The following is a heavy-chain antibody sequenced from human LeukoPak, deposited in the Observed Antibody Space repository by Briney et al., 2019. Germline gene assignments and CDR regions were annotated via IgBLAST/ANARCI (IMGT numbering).Heavy chain of an antibody. CDR1: GGSISSSSYY. J-gene: IGHJ4*02. D-gene: IGHD6-19*01. Sequence: PSETLSLTCTVSGGSISSSSYYWGWIRQPPGKGLEWIGSIYYSGSTYYNPSFKSRVTISVDTSKNQFSLKLSSVTAADTAVYYCARHVTVAGTQLRDYFDYWGQGTLVTVSS. CDR2: IYYSGST. CDR3: ARHVTVAGTQLRDYFDY. V-gene: IGHV4-39*01.